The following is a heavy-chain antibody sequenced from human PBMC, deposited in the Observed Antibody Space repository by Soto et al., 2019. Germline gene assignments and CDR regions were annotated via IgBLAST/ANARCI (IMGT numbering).Heavy chain of an antibody. CDR2: IYYSGST. CDR3: VRVGRYCSGGSCYRSIDAFDI. V-gene: IGHV4-59*01. J-gene: IGHJ3*02. Sequence: SETLSLTCTVSGGSISSYYWSWIRQPPGKGLEWIGYIYYSGSTNYNPSLKSRVTISVDTSKNQFSLKLSSVTAADTAVYYCVRVGRYCSGGSCYRSIDAFDIWGQGTMVTVSS. D-gene: IGHD2-15*01. CDR1: GGSISSYY.